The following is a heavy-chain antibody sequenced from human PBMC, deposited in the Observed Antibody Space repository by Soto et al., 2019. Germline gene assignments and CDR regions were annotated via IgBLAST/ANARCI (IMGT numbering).Heavy chain of an antibody. Sequence: RLSCAASGFICSSYDMSWVRQAPGKGLEWVSTILVDGRTFYVDSVKGRLTISRDNSKNTVYLQMNSLTAGDTAQYYCAKATATGGGAFDICGQGTMVTVSS. J-gene: IGHJ3*02. CDR2: ILVDGRT. CDR1: GFICSSYD. V-gene: IGHV3-23*01. D-gene: IGHD1-1*01. CDR3: AKATATGGGAFDI.